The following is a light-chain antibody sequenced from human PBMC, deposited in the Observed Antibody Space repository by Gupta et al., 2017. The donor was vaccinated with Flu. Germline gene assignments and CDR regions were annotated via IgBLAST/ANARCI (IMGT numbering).Light chain of an antibody. CDR1: SSDIGSYNL. CDR3: CSDAGSSTWV. Sequence: QSALTQPAAVTESTGQSITNSCSGSSSDIGSYNLVSWYHHHPGKAPKLMISEVSKRPSGVSNRFSGSKSGNTASLTITGVQAEDEADYYCCSDAGSSTWVFGGGTKLTVL. CDR2: EVS. V-gene: IGLV2-23*02. J-gene: IGLJ3*02.